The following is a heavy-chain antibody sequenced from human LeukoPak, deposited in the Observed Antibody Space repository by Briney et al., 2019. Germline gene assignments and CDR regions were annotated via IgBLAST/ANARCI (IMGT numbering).Heavy chain of an antibody. J-gene: IGHJ4*02. V-gene: IGHV3-30*03. CDR2: ISYDGSNK. D-gene: IGHD3-22*01. CDR3: ARDSLVRYYYDSSGYETRSVGFDY. Sequence: GSLRLSCAASGFSFSSYGMQWVRQAPGKGLEWVAVISYDGSNKYYADSVKGRFTISRDNSKNTLYLQMNSLRAEDTAVYYCARDSLVRYYYDSSGYETRSVGFDYWGQGTLVTVSS. CDR1: GFSFSSYG.